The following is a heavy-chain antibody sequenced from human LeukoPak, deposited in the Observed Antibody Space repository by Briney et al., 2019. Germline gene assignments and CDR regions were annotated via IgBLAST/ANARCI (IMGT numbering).Heavy chain of an antibody. CDR1: GFTFSSYS. V-gene: IGHV3-30*04. J-gene: IGHJ6*04. D-gene: IGHD3-10*02. Sequence: GGSLRLSCVASGFTFSSYSMHWVRQAPGKGLEWVTYISKDGSNKYYIDSVKGRFTISRDNAKNSLYLQMNSLRAEDTAVYYCAELGITMIGGVWGKGTTVTISS. CDR2: ISKDGSNK. CDR3: AELGITMIGGV.